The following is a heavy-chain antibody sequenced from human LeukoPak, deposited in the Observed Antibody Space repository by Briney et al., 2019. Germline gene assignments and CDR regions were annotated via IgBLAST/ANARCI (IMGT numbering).Heavy chain of an antibody. Sequence: PSETLSLTCTVSGGSISSGGYYWSWIRQHPGKGLEWIGYIYYSGSTYYNPSLKSRDTISVDTSKNQFSLKLSSVTAADTAVYYCARESVAAAGTPYYYYYGMDVWGKGTTVTVSS. V-gene: IGHV4-31*03. CDR2: IYYSGST. J-gene: IGHJ6*04. D-gene: IGHD6-13*01. CDR3: ARESVAAAGTPYYYYYGMDV. CDR1: GGSISSGGYY.